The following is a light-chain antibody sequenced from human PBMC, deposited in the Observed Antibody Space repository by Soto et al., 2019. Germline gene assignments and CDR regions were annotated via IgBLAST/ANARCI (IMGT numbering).Light chain of an antibody. CDR1: QNINNW. Sequence: DFQMTQSPSTLSASVGERVTLTCRASQNINNWVAWYQQKPGKAPKFLIYDASTLQRGVSSRFSGSGFGTEFSRTINSLQPDDSGSYYCQHTRTFGQGTKVEVK. CDR3: QHTRT. V-gene: IGKV1-5*01. CDR2: DAS. J-gene: IGKJ1*01.